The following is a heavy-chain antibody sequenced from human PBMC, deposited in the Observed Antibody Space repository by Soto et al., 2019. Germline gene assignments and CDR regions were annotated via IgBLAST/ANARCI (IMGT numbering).Heavy chain of an antibody. Sequence: GASVKVSCKASGYTFTSYYMHWVRQAPGQGLEWMGIINPSGGSTSYAQKFQGRVTMTRDTSTSTVYMELSSLRSEDTAVYYCARDTNYDSSGPYGMDVWGQGTTVTVSS. D-gene: IGHD3-22*01. CDR1: GYTFTSYY. V-gene: IGHV1-46*01. CDR2: INPSGGST. J-gene: IGHJ6*02. CDR3: ARDTNYDSSGPYGMDV.